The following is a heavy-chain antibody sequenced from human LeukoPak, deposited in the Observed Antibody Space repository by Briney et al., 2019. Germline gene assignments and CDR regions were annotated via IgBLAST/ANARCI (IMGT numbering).Heavy chain of an antibody. J-gene: IGHJ6*03. Sequence: AASVKVSCKASGYTFSDYDINWVRQATGQGLEWMGWINPNSGNAGYAQKFQGRVTMTRNTSISTAYMELSSLRSEDTAVYYCAGALAWGGCSYSYYYMDVWDKGTTVTVSS. CDR3: AGALAWGGCSYSYYYMDV. V-gene: IGHV1-8*01. CDR1: GYTFSDYD. D-gene: IGHD4-11*01. CDR2: INPNSGNA.